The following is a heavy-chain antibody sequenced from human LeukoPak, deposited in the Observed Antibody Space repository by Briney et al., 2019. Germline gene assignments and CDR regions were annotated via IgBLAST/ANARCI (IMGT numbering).Heavy chain of an antibody. CDR1: GFTFSDYS. CDR3: AKEIYGDSTGGRFHH. V-gene: IGHV3-21*04. Sequence: GGSLRLSCAASGFTFSDYSMNWVRQTPRKGLEWVSCISGSGSYIYYADSVKGRFTISRDNAKNSLNLQMNSLRADDTAVYYCAKEIYGDSTGGRFHHWGQGTLVTVSS. CDR2: ISGSGSYI. J-gene: IGHJ1*01. D-gene: IGHD4-17*01.